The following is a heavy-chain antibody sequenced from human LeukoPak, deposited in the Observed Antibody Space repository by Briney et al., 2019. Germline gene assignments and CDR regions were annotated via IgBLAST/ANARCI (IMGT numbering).Heavy chain of an antibody. CDR3: ARDRDSSSWSFNYYYYYGMDV. J-gene: IGHJ6*02. V-gene: IGHV1-18*01. Sequence: ASVTVSCKASGYTFTSYGISWVRQAPGQGLEWMGWISAYNGNTNYAQKLQGRVTMTTDTSTSTAYMELRSLRSDDTAVYYCARDRDSSSWSFNYYYYYGMDVWGQGTTVTVSS. CDR2: ISAYNGNT. D-gene: IGHD6-13*01. CDR1: GYTFTSYG.